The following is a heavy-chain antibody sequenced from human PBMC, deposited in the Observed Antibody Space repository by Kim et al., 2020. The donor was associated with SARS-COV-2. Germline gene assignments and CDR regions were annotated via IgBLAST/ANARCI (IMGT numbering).Heavy chain of an antibody. D-gene: IGHD3-3*01. CDR3: ARDRAITIFGVVPLHNWFDP. CDR2: ISAYNGNT. Sequence: ASVKVSCKASGYTFTSYGISWVRQAPGQGLEWMGWISAYNGNTNYAQKLQGRVTMTTDTSTSTAYMELRSLRSDDTAVYYCARDRAITIFGVVPLHNWFDPWGQGTLVTVSS. V-gene: IGHV1-18*01. CDR1: GYTFTSYG. J-gene: IGHJ5*02.